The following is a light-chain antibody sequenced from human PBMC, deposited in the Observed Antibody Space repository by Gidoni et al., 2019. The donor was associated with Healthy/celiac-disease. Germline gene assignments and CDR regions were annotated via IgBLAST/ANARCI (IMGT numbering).Light chain of an antibody. CDR2: GLS. CDR1: QRVGSN. J-gene: IGKJ1*01. CDR3: QQYNIWPWT. Sequence: EIVVTQSPATLSVSPGERVTLSCGASQRVGSNLAWYQQKPGQAPRLLIHGLSTRATGIPARFSGSGSGTEFTLTISSLQSEDIAVYYCQQYNIWPWTFGQGTKVEIK. V-gene: IGKV3-15*01.